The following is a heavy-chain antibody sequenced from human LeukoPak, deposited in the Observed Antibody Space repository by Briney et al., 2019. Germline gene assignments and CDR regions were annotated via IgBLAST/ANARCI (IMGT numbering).Heavy chain of an antibody. J-gene: IGHJ4*02. D-gene: IGHD3-9*01. CDR3: ARGGDYDILTGYYGYFDY. CDR2: IYYSGST. CDR1: GGSISSYY. Sequence: SETLSLTCTVAGGSISSYYWSWIRQPPGKGLGWIGYIYYSGSTNYNPSLKSRVTISVDTSKNQFSLKLSSVTAADTAVYYCARGGDYDILTGYYGYFDYWGQGTLVTVSS. V-gene: IGHV4-59*01.